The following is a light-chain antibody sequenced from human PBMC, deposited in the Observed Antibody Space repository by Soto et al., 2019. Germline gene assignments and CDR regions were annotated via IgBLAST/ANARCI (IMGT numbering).Light chain of an antibody. CDR3: QQLTDWPPQWT. J-gene: IGKJ1*01. V-gene: IGKV3-11*01. Sequence: EVVLTQSPDTLSLPPGERATLSCRASQSISSYLAWYQQKPGQAPRLLIYDASSRATGIPARFSGSGSGTVFTLTISSLEPEDFAVYYCQQLTDWPPQWTFGQGTKVEIE. CDR1: QSISSY. CDR2: DAS.